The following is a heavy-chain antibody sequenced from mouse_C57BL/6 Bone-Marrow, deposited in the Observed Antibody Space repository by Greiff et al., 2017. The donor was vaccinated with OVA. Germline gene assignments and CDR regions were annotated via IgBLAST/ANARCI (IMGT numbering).Heavy chain of an antibody. CDR3: LDGNVLYAMDY. CDR1: GYTFTSYG. V-gene: IGHV1-81*01. CDR2: IYPRSGNT. D-gene: IGHD2-1*01. J-gene: IGHJ4*01. Sequence: QVQLKQSGAELARPGASVKLSCKASGYTFTSYGISWVKQRTGQGLEWIGEIYPRSGNTYYTEKFKGKATLTADKSSSTAYMELRSLTSEDSAVYFCLDGNVLYAMDYWGQGTSVTVSS.